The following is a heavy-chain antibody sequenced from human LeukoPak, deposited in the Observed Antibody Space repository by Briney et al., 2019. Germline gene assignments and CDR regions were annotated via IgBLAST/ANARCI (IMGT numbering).Heavy chain of an antibody. CDR3: AKDFSDQLITGERWPQFSGHAFDI. D-gene: IGHD5-24*01. J-gene: IGHJ3*02. Sequence: GGSLRLSCAASGFTFSSYWMTWVRQPPGKGLEWVANIKQDESEKNYVDSVKGRFTISRDNANNSLYLQMNSLRAEDTAVYYCAKDFSDQLITGERWPQFSGHAFDIWGQGTMVTVSS. CDR2: IKQDESEK. V-gene: IGHV3-7*01. CDR1: GFTFSSYW.